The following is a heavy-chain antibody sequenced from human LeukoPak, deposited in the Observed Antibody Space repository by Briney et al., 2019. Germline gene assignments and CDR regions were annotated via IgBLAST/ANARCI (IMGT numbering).Heavy chain of an antibody. CDR1: GYTLTELS. CDR3: ATYLRNPGDY. Sequence: GASVKVSCKVSGYTLTELSMHWVRQAPGKGLEWMGGFDPEDGETIYAQKFQGRVTMTEDTSTDTAYMELGSLRSEDTAVHYCATYLRNPGDYWGQGTLVTVSS. V-gene: IGHV1-24*01. J-gene: IGHJ4*02. D-gene: IGHD1-14*01. CDR2: FDPEDGET.